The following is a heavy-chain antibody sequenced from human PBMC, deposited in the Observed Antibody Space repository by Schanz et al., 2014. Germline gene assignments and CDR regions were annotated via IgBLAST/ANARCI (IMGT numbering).Heavy chain of an antibody. CDR1: GGSINNYF. CDR3: ARGRVVPAAPEFDY. Sequence: QVHLQESGPGLVKPSETLSVTCTVSGGSINNYFWTWIRQPAGKGLEWIGRIYSNGISHYNPSLESRVTMSVDTSKNKFSLNLTPVTPADTAVYYCARGRVVPAAPEFDYWGQGTQVTVSS. CDR2: IYSNGIS. V-gene: IGHV4-4*07. D-gene: IGHD2-2*01. J-gene: IGHJ4*02.